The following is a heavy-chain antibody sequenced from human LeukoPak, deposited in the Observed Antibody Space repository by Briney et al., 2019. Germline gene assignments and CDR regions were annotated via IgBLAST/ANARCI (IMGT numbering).Heavy chain of an antibody. D-gene: IGHD3-22*01. Sequence: TSETLSLTCTVSGGSISSGSYYWSWIRQPAGKGLEWIGRIYTSGSTNYNPSLKSRVTMSVDTSKNQFSLKLSSVTAADTAVYYCAADHYYDSGLSDYWGQGTLVTVSS. J-gene: IGHJ4*02. CDR1: GGSISSGSYY. CDR3: AADHYYDSGLSDY. V-gene: IGHV4-61*02. CDR2: IYTSGST.